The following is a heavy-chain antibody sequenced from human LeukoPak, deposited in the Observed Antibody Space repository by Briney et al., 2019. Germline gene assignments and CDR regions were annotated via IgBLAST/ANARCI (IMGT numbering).Heavy chain of an antibody. CDR3: ARESYYFDY. V-gene: IGHV3-7*03. D-gene: IGHD3-16*02. CDR2: IKEDGSEK. Sequence: PGGSLRLSCAASGFTLSSYWLTWVCQAPGKGLEWVANIKEDGSEKYYMDSVKGRFTISRDNAKNSLYLQINSLRVDDTAVYYCARESYYFDYWGQGTLVTVSS. J-gene: IGHJ4*02. CDR1: GFTLSSYW.